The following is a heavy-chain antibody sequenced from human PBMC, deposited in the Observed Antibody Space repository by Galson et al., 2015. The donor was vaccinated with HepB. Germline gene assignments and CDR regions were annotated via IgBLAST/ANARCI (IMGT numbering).Heavy chain of an antibody. CDR1: GGSISSGGYY. D-gene: IGHD4-17*01. Sequence: TLSLTCTVSGGSISSGGYYWSWIRQHPGKGLEWIGYIYYSGSTYYNPSHKSRVTISVDTSKNQFSLKLSSVTAADTAVYYCARGDYGDVFDYWGQGTLVTVSS. V-gene: IGHV4-31*03. CDR2: IYYSGST. CDR3: ARGDYGDVFDY. J-gene: IGHJ4*02.